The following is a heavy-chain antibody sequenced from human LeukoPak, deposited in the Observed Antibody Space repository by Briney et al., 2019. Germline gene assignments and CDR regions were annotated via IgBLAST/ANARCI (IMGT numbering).Heavy chain of an antibody. CDR2: ISKDGGTT. CDR1: GFSFSKYR. Sequence: PGGSLRLSCEASGFSFSKYRMHWVRQAPGKGLVWVAFISKDGGTTTYVDSVRDRFTISRDNSKNIPFLQMNSLKSEDTAMYYCVRASGYLHDFDFWGQGTLVTVSS. D-gene: IGHD3-3*01. CDR3: VRASGYLHDFDF. V-gene: IGHV3-74*03. J-gene: IGHJ4*02.